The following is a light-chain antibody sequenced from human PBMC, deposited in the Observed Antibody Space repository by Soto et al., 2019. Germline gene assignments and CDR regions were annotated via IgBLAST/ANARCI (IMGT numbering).Light chain of an antibody. CDR3: QQYETFSGT. CDR2: DAS. CDR1: QSISSW. Sequence: DIQRTQSPSTLSASVGDRVTITCRASQSISSWLAWYQQKPGEAPKLLIYDASALPRGVPSRFSGSGSGTKFTPTIASLQPDDFATYYCQQYETFSGTFGPGTKVDI. J-gene: IGKJ1*01. V-gene: IGKV1-5*01.